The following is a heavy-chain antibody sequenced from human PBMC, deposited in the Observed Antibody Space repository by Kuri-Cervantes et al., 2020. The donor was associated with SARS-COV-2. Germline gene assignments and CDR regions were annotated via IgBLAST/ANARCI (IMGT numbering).Heavy chain of an antibody. CDR3: ARSRRVWFDP. D-gene: IGHD1-14*01. CDR2: ISHSGST. CDR1: GGSFSGYY. Sequence: SETLSLTCAVYGGSFSGYYWSWIRQPPGKGLEWIGEISHSGSTNYNPSLKSRVTISVDTSKNQFSLKLSSVTAADTAVYYCARSRRVWFDPWGQGTLVTVSS. J-gene: IGHJ5*02. V-gene: IGHV4-34*01.